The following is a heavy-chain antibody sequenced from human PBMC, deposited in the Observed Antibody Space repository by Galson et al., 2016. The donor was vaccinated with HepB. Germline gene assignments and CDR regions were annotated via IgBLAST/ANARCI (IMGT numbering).Heavy chain of an antibody. D-gene: IGHD6-19*01. Sequence: SVKVSCKASGVTFSNYAINWVRQAPGQGLEWMGGFIPIFHTPIYAQKFQGRITITADESTSTSYMELRSLKSGDTALYYRARGGQWLVRPPGQIYAMDVWCQGTTVTVSS. J-gene: IGHJ6*02. CDR1: GVTFSNYA. V-gene: IGHV1-69*13. CDR3: ARGGQWLVRPPGQIYAMDV. CDR2: FIPIFHTP.